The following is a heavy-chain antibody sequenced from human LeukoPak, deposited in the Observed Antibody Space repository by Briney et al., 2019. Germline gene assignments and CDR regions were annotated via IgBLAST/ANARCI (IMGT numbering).Heavy chain of an antibody. V-gene: IGHV3-74*01. CDR1: GLTFSSHW. CDR2: ITNDGSST. D-gene: IGHD3-22*01. Sequence: GGSLRLSCAASGLTFSSHWMHWVRQAPGKGLVWVSRITNDGSSTTYADSVKGRFTISRDNSKNTLCLQMNSLRAEDTAVYYCARKARVKTTRYYDSSGYLGYFDYWGQGTLVTVSS. CDR3: ARKARVKTTRYYDSSGYLGYFDY. J-gene: IGHJ4*02.